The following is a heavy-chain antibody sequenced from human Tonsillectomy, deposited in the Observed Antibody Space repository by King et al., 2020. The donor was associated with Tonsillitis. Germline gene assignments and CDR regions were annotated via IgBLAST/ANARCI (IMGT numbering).Heavy chain of an antibody. CDR1: GFTFNSHA. Sequence: VQLVESGGGLVQPGGSLRLSCLASGFTFNSHAMHWVRQAPGKGLEWLSAISIDGSRAYYADSVKGRFTISRDNSKNTLYLQMSSLRAEDTAVYYCVKDCSGGGCYSEYFEYWGQGTLVTVSS. J-gene: IGHJ4*02. D-gene: IGHD2-15*01. CDR2: ISIDGSRA. CDR3: VKDCSGGGCYSEYFEY. V-gene: IGHV3-64D*06.